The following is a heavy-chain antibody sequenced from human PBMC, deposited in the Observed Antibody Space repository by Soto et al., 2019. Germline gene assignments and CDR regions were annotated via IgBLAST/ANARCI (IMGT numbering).Heavy chain of an antibody. CDR3: GGGRSGQIVVFY. J-gene: IGHJ4*02. Sequence: ASVKFSCEASGSTFTGHYIHWVRQAPEQGPEWMGGIGPDSGATRYAQKFQGRVTMTRDMSSTTVYIELNNLSTDDTAVHYCGGGRSGQIVVFYWGQGTPVTVSS. CDR2: IGPDSGAT. D-gene: IGHD1-26*01. CDR1: GSTFTGHY. V-gene: IGHV1-2*02.